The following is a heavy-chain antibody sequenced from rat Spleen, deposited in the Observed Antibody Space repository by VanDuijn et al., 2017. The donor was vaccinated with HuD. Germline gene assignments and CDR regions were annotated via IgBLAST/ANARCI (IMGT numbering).Heavy chain of an antibody. Sequence: EVQLQESGPGLVKPSQSLSLTCSVTGYSITSNYWGWIRKFPGNKMEWMGYISYSGSTSYNPSLKSRISITRDTSKNQFFLQLNSVTNEDTATYYCARCPYDSSYYYVGVMDAWGQGASVTVSS. D-gene: IGHD1-12*02. V-gene: IGHV3-1*01. CDR1: GYSITSNY. CDR2: ISYSGST. CDR3: ARCPYDSSYYYVGVMDA. J-gene: IGHJ4*01.